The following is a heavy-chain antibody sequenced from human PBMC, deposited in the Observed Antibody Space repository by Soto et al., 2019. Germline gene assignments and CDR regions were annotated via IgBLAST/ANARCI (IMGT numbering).Heavy chain of an antibody. CDR2: VYYSGTT. CDR1: GGSVSNKTYY. CDR3: ARTTDVANTIWSRYYFGY. V-gene: IGHV4-61*01. J-gene: IGHJ4*02. Sequence: PSETLSLTCSVSGGSVSNKTYYWSWIRQPPGKRLEWIGYVYYSGTTNYNPSLKSRVTISVDLSKNQFSLRLSSVTTADTALYYCARTTDVANTIWSRYYFGYCGQGTLVTVSS. D-gene: IGHD3-22*01.